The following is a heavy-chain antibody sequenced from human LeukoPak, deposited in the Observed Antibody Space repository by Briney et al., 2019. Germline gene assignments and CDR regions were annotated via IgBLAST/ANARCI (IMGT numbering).Heavy chain of an antibody. CDR1: GGSISNYY. V-gene: IGHV4-4*07. CDR2: VYTGRST. CDR3: ARESRVLIGDGYYLDS. D-gene: IGHD3-10*01. Sequence: SETLSLTCTVSGGSISNYYWTWIRQPPGKGLEWIGRVYTGRSTNYNPSLKSRVTMSVDTSNNQFSLKLTSVTAADTAVYYCARESRVLIGDGYYLDSWGPGTLVTVSS. J-gene: IGHJ4*02.